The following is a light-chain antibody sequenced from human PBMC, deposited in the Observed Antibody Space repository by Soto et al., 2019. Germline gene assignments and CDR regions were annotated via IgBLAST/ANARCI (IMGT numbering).Light chain of an antibody. CDR2: SAS. V-gene: IGKV1-9*01. J-gene: IGKJ5*01. Sequence: IQLTQSPSSLSASVGDRVTITCEASRGISSYLAWYQQKPGKPPKLLVYSASTLQSGVPSRLSGSGSGPDLTITISSMKHEDSATYFCQQLNSYTQTFGQGTRLEIK. CDR3: QQLNSYTQT. CDR1: RGISSY.